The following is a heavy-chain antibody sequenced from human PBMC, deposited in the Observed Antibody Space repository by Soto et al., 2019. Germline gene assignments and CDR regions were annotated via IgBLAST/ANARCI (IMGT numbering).Heavy chain of an antibody. V-gene: IGHV3-15*07. CDR3: TTTYGSGSHYYYYYGMDV. D-gene: IGHD3-10*01. CDR2: IKSKTDGGTT. Sequence: PGGSLRLSCAASGFTFSNAWMNWVRQAPGKGLEWVGRIKSKTDGGTTDYAAPVKGRFTISRDDPKNTLYLQMNSLKTEDTAVFYCTTTYGSGSHYYYYYGMDVWGQGTTVTVSS. J-gene: IGHJ6*02. CDR1: GFTFSNAW.